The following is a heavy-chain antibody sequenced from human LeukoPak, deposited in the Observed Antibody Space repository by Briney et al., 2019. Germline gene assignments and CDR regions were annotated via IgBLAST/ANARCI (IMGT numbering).Heavy chain of an antibody. CDR3: ARTNDIVVVPAAGHYFDY. CDR2: ISAYNGNT. J-gene: IGHJ4*02. D-gene: IGHD2-2*01. Sequence: GASVKVSCKASGYTFTSYGISWVRQAPGQGLEWMGWISAYNGNTNYAQKLQGRVTMTTDTSTSTAYMELRSLRSDDTAVYYCARTNDIVVVPAAGHYFDYWGQGALVTVSS. CDR1: GYTFTSYG. V-gene: IGHV1-18*01.